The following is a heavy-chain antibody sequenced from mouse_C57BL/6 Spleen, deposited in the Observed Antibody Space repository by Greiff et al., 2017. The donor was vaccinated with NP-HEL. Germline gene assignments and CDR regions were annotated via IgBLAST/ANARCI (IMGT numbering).Heavy chain of an antibody. Sequence: QVQLQQSGAELVRPGSSVKLSCKASGYTFTSYWMHWVKQRPIQGLEWIGNIDPSDSETHYNQKFKDKATLTVDKSSSTAYMQLSSLTSEDSAVYYCARGSDGYYRYFDVWGTGTTVTVSS. CDR3: ARGSDGYYRYFDV. J-gene: IGHJ1*03. D-gene: IGHD2-3*01. CDR2: IDPSDSET. CDR1: GYTFTSYW. V-gene: IGHV1-52*01.